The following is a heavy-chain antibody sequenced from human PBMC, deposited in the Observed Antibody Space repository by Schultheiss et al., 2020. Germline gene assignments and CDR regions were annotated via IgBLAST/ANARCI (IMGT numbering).Heavy chain of an antibody. CDR1: GGSISSYY. CDR2: IYYSGNT. CDR3: ARGIGSSWYYYGMDV. J-gene: IGHJ6*02. Sequence: SLPLSLTCTVSGGSISSYYWSWIRQPPGKGLEWIGYIYYSGNTNYNPSLKSRVTISVDTSKNQFSLKLSSVTAADTAVYYCARGIGSSWYYYGMDVWGQWTTVTVAS. V-gene: IGHV4-59*01. D-gene: IGHD6-13*01.